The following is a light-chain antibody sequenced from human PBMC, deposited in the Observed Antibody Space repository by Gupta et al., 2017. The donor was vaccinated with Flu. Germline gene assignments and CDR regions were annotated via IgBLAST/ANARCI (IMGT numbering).Light chain of an antibody. CDR3: QQSDSTPWT. V-gene: IGKV1-39*01. Sequence: PSSLSASVGDRVTITCRASQSISSYLNWYQQKPGKDPKLLIYGASRLQSGVPSRFSGSGSGTDFTLTISSLQPEDFATYYCQQSDSTPWTFGQGTKVEIK. J-gene: IGKJ1*01. CDR1: QSISSY. CDR2: GAS.